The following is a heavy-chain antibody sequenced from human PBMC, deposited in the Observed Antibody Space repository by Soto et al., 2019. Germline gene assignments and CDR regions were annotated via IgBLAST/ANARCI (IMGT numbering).Heavy chain of an antibody. Sequence: QVQLVQSGAEVKKPGSSVKVSCKASGGTFSSYAISWVRQAPGQGLEWMGGIIPIFGTANYAQKFQGRVTISSDKPTSTAYMELISLRSEDTALYYCASPTREWLPPARDYYYGMDVWGQGTTVTVSS. CDR2: IIPIFGTA. D-gene: IGHD3-3*01. CDR3: ASPTREWLPPARDYYYGMDV. V-gene: IGHV1-69*06. J-gene: IGHJ6*02. CDR1: GGTFSSYA.